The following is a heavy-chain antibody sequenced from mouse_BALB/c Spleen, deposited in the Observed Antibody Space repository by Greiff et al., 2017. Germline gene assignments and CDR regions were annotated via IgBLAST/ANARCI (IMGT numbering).Heavy chain of an antibody. Sequence: DVKLQESGPGLVKPSQSLSLTCTVTGYSITSVYAWNWIRQFPGNKLEWMGYISYSGSTSYNPSLKSRISITRDTSKNQFFLQLNSVTTEDTATYYCARRDGYSYYAMDYWGQGTSVTVSS. CDR2: ISYSGST. D-gene: IGHD2-3*01. J-gene: IGHJ4*01. CDR1: GYSITSVYA. V-gene: IGHV3-2*02. CDR3: ARRDGYSYYAMDY.